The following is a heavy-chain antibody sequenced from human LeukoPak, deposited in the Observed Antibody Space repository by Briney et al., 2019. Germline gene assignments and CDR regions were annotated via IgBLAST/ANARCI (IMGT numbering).Heavy chain of an antibody. D-gene: IGHD2-2*01. Sequence: GGSLRLSCAASGFTFSSYWMNWVRQAPGKGLEWVANIKQDESEKYYVDSVKGRFTISRDNAKNSLYLQMNSLRAEDTAVYYCARIIVPAAISRWYCDLWGRGTLVTVSS. CDR3: ARIIVPAAISRWYCDL. CDR2: IKQDESEK. J-gene: IGHJ2*01. CDR1: GFTFSSYW. V-gene: IGHV3-7*01.